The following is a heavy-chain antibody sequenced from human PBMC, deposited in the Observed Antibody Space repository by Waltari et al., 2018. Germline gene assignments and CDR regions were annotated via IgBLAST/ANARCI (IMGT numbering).Heavy chain of an antibody. CDR2: IYYSGST. Sequence: QLQLQESGPGLVQPSETLSLTCTVSGGSISSSSYYWGWIRQPPGKGLEWIGSIYYSGSTYYNPSLKSRVTISVDTSKNQFSLKLSSVTAADTAVYYCARPSRIFGLFDYWGQGTLVTVSS. J-gene: IGHJ4*02. CDR1: GGSISSSSYY. CDR3: ARPSRIFGLFDY. D-gene: IGHD3-3*02. V-gene: IGHV4-39*07.